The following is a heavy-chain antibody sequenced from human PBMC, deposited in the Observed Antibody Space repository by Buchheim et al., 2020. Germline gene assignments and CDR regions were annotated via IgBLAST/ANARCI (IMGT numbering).Heavy chain of an antibody. V-gene: IGHV5-51*01. D-gene: IGHD2-8*02. Sequence: EVQLVQSGAEVKKPGESLKISCKASGHRSPSYWIGWVRQKPGKGLEWMGLIYPGDSDTRYSPSFQGQVTISADRSINTAYPQWHSLKASHTAIYYWATSHDWTYWRPYFDYWGQGTL. CDR1: GHRSPSYW. CDR2: IYPGDSDT. CDR3: ATSHDWTYWRPYFDY. J-gene: IGHJ4*02.